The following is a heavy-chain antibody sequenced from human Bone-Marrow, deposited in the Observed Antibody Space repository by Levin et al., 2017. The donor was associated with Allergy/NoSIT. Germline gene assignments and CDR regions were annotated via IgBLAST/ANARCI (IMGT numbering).Heavy chain of an antibody. D-gene: IGHD1/OR15-1a*01. CDR2: NYYGGST. Sequence: SQTLSLTCNVSGDSITTGPYYWSWVRHVPGKGLEWIGHNYYGGSTYYNPSLRSRLTISLDTSKNQFSLTLTSVTAADTAVYYCARDNRKVGTRDYYYGMDVWGPGATVTVS. J-gene: IGHJ6*02. CDR1: GDSITTGPYY. V-gene: IGHV4-31*03. CDR3: ARDNRKVGTRDYYYGMDV.